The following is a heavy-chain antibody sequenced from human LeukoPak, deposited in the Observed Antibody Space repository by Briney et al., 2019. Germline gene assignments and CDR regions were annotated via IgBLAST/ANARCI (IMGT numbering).Heavy chain of an antibody. J-gene: IGHJ5*02. CDR2: LYFSGST. CDR1: GDSISSSDYC. D-gene: IGHD2-8*01. CDR3: ARHRSHHGWFDP. Sequence: SETLSLTCTVSGDSISSSDYCWSWIREPPGRGLGFVGCLYFSGSTYYNPSLNGRVTISVDTSKNQFSLNLYSMTAADTALYFCARHRSHHGWFDPWGQGTLVTVSS. V-gene: IGHV4-39*01.